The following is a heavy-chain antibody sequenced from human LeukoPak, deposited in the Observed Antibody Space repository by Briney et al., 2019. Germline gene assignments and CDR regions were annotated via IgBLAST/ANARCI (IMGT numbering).Heavy chain of an antibody. CDR2: ISSSGSTI. CDR3: AKGYCSSTSCYPNYMDV. V-gene: IGHV3-11*01. D-gene: IGHD2-2*01. J-gene: IGHJ6*03. Sequence: GGSLRLSCAASRFTFSDYYMSWIRQAPGKGLEWVLYISSSGSTIYYADSVKGRFTISRDNAKNTLYLQMNSLRAEDTAVYYCAKGYCSSTSCYPNYMDVWGKGTTVTVSS. CDR1: RFTFSDYY.